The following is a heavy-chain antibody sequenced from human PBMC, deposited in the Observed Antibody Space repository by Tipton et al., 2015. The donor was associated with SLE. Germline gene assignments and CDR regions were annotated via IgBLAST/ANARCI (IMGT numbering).Heavy chain of an antibody. CDR3: ARGGYFDFWSGYLYYFDY. CDR2: IRHSGST. Sequence: TLSLTCAVSGYSISSGYYWGWIRQPPGKGLEWIGEIRHSGSTNYNPSLKSRVTISVDTSKNQFSLKLSSVTAADTAVYYCARGGYFDFWSGYLYYFDYWGQGTLVTVSS. D-gene: IGHD3-3*01. V-gene: IGHV4-38-2*01. CDR1: GYSISSGYY. J-gene: IGHJ4*02.